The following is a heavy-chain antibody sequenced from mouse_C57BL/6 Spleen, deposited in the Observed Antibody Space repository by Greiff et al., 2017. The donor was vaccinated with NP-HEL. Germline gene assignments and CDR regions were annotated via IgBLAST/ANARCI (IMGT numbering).Heavy chain of an antibody. CDR3: ARIYMITNWYFDV. CDR2: IDPEDGET. V-gene: IGHV14-2*01. CDR1: GFNIKDYY. Sequence: EVQVVESGAELVKPGASVKLSCTASGFNIKDYYMHWVKQRTEQGLEWIGRIDPEDGETKYAPKFQGKATITADTSSNTAYLQLSSLTSEDTAVYYCARIYMITNWYFDVWGTGTTVTVSS. D-gene: IGHD2-4*01. J-gene: IGHJ1*03.